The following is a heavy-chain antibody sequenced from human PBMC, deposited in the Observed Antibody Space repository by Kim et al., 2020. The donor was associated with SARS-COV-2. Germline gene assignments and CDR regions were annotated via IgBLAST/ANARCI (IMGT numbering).Heavy chain of an antibody. CDR1: GGSISSYY. CDR3: ASSIDDILTGPRYYYYYGMDV. D-gene: IGHD3-9*01. CDR2: IYYSGST. J-gene: IGHJ6*02. V-gene: IGHV4-59*08. Sequence: SETLSLTCTVSGGSISSYYWSWIRQPPGKGLEWIGYIYYSGSTNYNPSLKSRVTISVDTSKNQFSLKLSSVTAADTAVYYCASSIDDILTGPRYYYYYGMDVWGQGTTVTVSS.